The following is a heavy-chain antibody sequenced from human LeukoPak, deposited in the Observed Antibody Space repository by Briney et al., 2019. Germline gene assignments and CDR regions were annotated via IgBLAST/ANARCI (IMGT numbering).Heavy chain of an antibody. Sequence: PGRSLRLSCAASGFTFSSYGVHWVRQAPGKGLEWVAVIWYDGSNKYYADSVKGRFTISRDNSKNTLYLQMNSLRAEDTAVYYCARELRGAFDYWGQGTLVTVSS. J-gene: IGHJ4*02. V-gene: IGHV3-33*01. CDR1: GFTFSSYG. D-gene: IGHD4/OR15-4a*01. CDR2: IWYDGSNK. CDR3: ARELRGAFDY.